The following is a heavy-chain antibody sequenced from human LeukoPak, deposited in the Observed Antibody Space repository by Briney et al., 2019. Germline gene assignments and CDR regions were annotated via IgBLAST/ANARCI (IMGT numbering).Heavy chain of an antibody. CDR2: IYYSGST. Sequence: SETLSLTCTVSDGSISSSSYYWGWIRQPPGKGLEWIGSIYYSGSTYYNPSLKSRVTISVDTSKSQFSLKLSSVTAADTAVYYCARAYYYGSGSYWRYYYYYYMDVWGKGTTVTVSS. V-gene: IGHV4-39*07. CDR3: ARAYYYGSGSYWRYYYYYYMDV. CDR1: DGSISSSSYY. J-gene: IGHJ6*03. D-gene: IGHD3-10*01.